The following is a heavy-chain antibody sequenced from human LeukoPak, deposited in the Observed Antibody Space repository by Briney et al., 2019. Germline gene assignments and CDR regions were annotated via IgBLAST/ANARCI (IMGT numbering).Heavy chain of an antibody. CDR2: ISYSGST. J-gene: IGHJ4*02. V-gene: IGHV4-59*01. Sequence: ASETLSLTCTVYGDSMSSYYWTWIRQPPGKELEWIGSISYSGSTNYNPSLKSRVTMSIDTSKNQFSLKLNSVTAADTAVYYCARSGLVRGVSTWGQGTLVTVSS. CDR3: ARSGLVRGVST. D-gene: IGHD3-10*01. CDR1: GDSMSSYY.